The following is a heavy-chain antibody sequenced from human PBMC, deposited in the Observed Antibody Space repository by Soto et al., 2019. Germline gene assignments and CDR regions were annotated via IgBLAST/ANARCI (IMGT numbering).Heavy chain of an antibody. J-gene: IGHJ4*02. Sequence: QVQLVQSGAEVKKPGASVKVCCKASGYTFPSYDIDWVRQATGQGLEWMVGMNPNTGNTGYAQKFQGRVTMARNNSTSTAYTELSILRSEETAVYYCESEVGAYGFDSWGKGTVVTVSS. CDR1: GYTFPSYD. CDR2: MNPNTGNT. CDR3: ESEVGAYGFDS. V-gene: IGHV1-8*01. D-gene: IGHD1-26*01.